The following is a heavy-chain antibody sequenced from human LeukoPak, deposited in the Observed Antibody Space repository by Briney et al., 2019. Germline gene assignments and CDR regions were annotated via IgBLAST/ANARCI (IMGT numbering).Heavy chain of an antibody. V-gene: IGHV3-15*01. Sequence: GGSLRLSCAASGFTFSNAWMSGVRQAPGKGLEGVGRIKGKTDGGTTDYAATVKGRITISRDDSKNTLYLQMNSLKTEDTAVYYCTTPYPVVPAEDYWGQGTLVTVSS. D-gene: IGHD2-2*01. J-gene: IGHJ4*02. CDR2: IKGKTDGGTT. CDR3: TTPYPVVPAEDY. CDR1: GFTFSNAW.